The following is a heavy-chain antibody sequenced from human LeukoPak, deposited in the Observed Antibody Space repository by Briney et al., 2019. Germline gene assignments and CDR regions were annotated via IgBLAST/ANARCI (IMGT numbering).Heavy chain of an antibody. CDR1: GGSITNYY. V-gene: IGHV4-59*01. D-gene: IGHD5-18*01. J-gene: IGHJ3*02. CDR2: IYYSGST. Sequence: SETLSLTCSVSGGSITNYYWSWIRQPPGKGLEWIGYIYYSGSTNYNPSLKSRVTISVDTSNNYFSLKLSSVTAADTAVYYCARDTGYSYGHDAFDIWGQGTMVTVSS. CDR3: ARDTGYSYGHDAFDI.